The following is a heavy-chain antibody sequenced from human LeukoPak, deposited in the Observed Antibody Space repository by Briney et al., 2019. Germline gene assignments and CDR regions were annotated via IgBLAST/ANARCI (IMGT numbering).Heavy chain of an antibody. CDR2: IYHSGST. Sequence: SQTLSLTCTVSGGSISSGGHSWRWLRQPPGTGLEWIGYIYHSGSTYYNPSLKSRVTISVDRSKNQFSLKLSSVTAADTAVYYCARGGDYYYGMDVWGQGTTVTVSS. CDR1: GGSISSGGHS. CDR3: ARGGDYYYGMDV. D-gene: IGHD4-17*01. J-gene: IGHJ6*02. V-gene: IGHV4-30-2*01.